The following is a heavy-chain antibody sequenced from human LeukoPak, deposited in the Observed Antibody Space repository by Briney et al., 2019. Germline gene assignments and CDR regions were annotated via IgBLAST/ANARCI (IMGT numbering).Heavy chain of an antibody. D-gene: IGHD3-22*01. V-gene: IGHV4-59*01. CDR2: ISYRGST. Sequence: SETLSLTCTVSGGSISSYYWNWMRQPPGKGLEWIGYISYRGSTDYNPSLKSRVTILVDTSKNQFSLKLSSVTAADTAVYYCARAAYDSSGYQTPNFDYWDLGTLVTVSS. CDR1: GGSISSYY. CDR3: ARAAYDSSGYQTPNFDY. J-gene: IGHJ4*02.